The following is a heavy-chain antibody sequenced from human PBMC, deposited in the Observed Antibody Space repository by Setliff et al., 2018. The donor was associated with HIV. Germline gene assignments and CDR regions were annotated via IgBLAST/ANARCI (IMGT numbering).Heavy chain of an antibody. Sequence: GGSLRLSCAASGFAFKNYAMHWVRQAPGKGLEWVSGMSYDGGKTFYADSVKGRFTISRDNSKNTLHLQMSSLRPEDTAFYFCAKLTRYDSTWYDAEYCQQWGQGTLVTVSS. CDR2: MSYDGGKT. CDR3: AKLTRYDSTWYDAEYCQQ. V-gene: IGHV3-30*18. CDR1: GFAFKNYA. J-gene: IGHJ1*01. D-gene: IGHD6-13*01.